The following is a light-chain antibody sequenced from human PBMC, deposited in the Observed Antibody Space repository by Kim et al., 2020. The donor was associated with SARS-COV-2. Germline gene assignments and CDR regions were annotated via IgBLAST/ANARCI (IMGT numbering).Light chain of an antibody. V-gene: IGKV3-20*01. CDR2: GAS. Sequence: CPGERAPLSCRASPSVSSIFLAWYQQKPGQAPRLLFYGASSRATGIPDRFSASGSGTDFTLTISRLEPEDFAVYYCQQYGNLLWTFGQGTKVDIK. CDR3: QQYGNLLWT. J-gene: IGKJ1*01. CDR1: PSVSSIF.